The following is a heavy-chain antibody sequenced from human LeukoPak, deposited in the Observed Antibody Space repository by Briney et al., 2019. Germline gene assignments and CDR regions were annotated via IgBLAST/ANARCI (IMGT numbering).Heavy chain of an antibody. D-gene: IGHD6-19*01. V-gene: IGHV1-2*06. CDR2: INPNRGDT. Sequence: ASVKVTCKASGYTFIDYYLHWLRQAPGQGLEWMGRINPNRGDTKPAQKFQGRVTMTRDTSISVAYMELSSPQSDDTAVYYCARGGSGWFDAFDIWGQGTMVTVSS. J-gene: IGHJ3*02. CDR3: ARGGSGWFDAFDI. CDR1: GYTFIDYY.